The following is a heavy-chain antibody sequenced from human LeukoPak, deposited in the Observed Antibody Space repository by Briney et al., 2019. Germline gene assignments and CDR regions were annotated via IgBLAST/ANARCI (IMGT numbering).Heavy chain of an antibody. CDR2: ISYDGSNK. CDR3: ARGTAVYASWINY. J-gene: IGHJ4*02. D-gene: IGHD2/OR15-2a*01. V-gene: IGHV3-30-3*01. Sequence: GGSLRLSSAASGFTFSSYAMHWVRQAPGKGLEWVAVISYDGSNKYYADSVKGRFTISGDNSKNTLFLQVDSLRPEDTAVYYCARGTAVYASWINYWGQGTLVTVSS. CDR1: GFTFSSYA.